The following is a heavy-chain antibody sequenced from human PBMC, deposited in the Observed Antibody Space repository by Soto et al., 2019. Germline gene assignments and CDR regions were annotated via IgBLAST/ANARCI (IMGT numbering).Heavy chain of an antibody. CDR1: GGSFSGYY. Sequence: SETLSLTCAVYGGSFSGYYWSWIRQPPGKGLEWIGEINHSGSTNYNPSLKSRVTISVDLSKNQFSLRLSSVTTADTALYFCARTTAVPNTLRSRYFFDYWGQGTLVTVSS. V-gene: IGHV4-34*01. CDR3: ARTTAVPNTLRSRYFFDY. CDR2: INHSGST. J-gene: IGHJ4*02. D-gene: IGHD4-17*01.